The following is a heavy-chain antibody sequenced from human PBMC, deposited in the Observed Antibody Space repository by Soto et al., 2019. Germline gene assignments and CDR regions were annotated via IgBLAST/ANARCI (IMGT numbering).Heavy chain of an antibody. CDR1: GGSLGSSSYY. J-gene: IGHJ4*02. V-gene: IGHV4-39*01. CDR2: ICYSGNT. D-gene: IGHD6-13*01. CDR3: ASIAAPGTTHFDF. Sequence: KPSETLSLTCTVSGGSLGSSSYYWGWIRQSPGKGLEWIGNICYSGNTFYNPSLKSRVTISVDTSKNQFYLHLSSVTAADTAIFYCASIAAPGTTHFDFWGQGTLVTVSS.